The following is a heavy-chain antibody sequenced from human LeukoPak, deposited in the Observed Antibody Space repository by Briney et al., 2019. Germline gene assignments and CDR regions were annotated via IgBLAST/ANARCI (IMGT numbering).Heavy chain of an antibody. Sequence: GASVKVSCKASGGTFSSYAISWVRQAPGQGLEWMGGIIPIFGTANYAQEFQGRVTITADESTSTAYMELSSLRSEDTAVYYCARELERWLQPVYGMDVWGQGTTVTVSS. CDR2: IIPIFGTA. CDR1: GGTFSSYA. V-gene: IGHV1-69*13. CDR3: ARELERWLQPVYGMDV. D-gene: IGHD5-24*01. J-gene: IGHJ6*02.